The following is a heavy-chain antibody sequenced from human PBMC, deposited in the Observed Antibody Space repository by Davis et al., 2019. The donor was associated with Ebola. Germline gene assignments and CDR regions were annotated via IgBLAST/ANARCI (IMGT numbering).Heavy chain of an antibody. Sequence: PSVKVSCKASGYTFTSYGISWVRKPPGHGLEWMGWISAFNDNTNYAQKFQGRATLTTDTSTSTAYMELTGRTSDDAAVYYCARDELGTFDLWGEGTLVTVSS. J-gene: IGHJ4*02. V-gene: IGHV1-18*01. CDR2: ISAFNDNT. CDR1: GYTFTSYG. CDR3: ARDELGTFDL. D-gene: IGHD3-16*01.